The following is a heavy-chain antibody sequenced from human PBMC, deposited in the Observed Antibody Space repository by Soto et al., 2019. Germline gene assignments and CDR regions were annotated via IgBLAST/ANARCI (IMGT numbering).Heavy chain of an antibody. Sequence: XSVKVCCRASVSTFTSYAMHLVRQAPGQGLECMGWINAGNGNTKYSQKFQGRVTITRDTSASTAYMELSSLRSEDTAVYYCARLTYYYYYGMDVWGQGTTVTVSS. CDR2: INAGNGNT. D-gene: IGHD3-9*01. V-gene: IGHV1-3*01. CDR3: ARLTYYYYYGMDV. J-gene: IGHJ6*02. CDR1: VSTFTSYA.